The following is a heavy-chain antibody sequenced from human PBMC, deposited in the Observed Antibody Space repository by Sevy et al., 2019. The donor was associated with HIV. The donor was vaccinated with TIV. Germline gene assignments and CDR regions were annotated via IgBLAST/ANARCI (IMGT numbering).Heavy chain of an antibody. J-gene: IGHJ3*02. Sequence: GGSLRLSCAASGFTFSSYWMYWVRQAPGKGLVWVSRINSDGSSTSYADSVKGRFTISRDNAKNTLYLQMNSLRAEDTAVYYCARERDYGDYLLSDAFDIWGQGTMVTVSS. CDR2: INSDGSST. CDR1: GFTFSSYW. V-gene: IGHV3-74*01. CDR3: ARERDYGDYLLSDAFDI. D-gene: IGHD4-17*01.